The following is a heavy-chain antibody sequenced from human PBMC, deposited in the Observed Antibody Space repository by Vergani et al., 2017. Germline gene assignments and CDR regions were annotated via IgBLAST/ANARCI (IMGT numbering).Heavy chain of an antibody. CDR2: ISYDGSNK. Sequence: QVQLVESGGGVVQPGRSLRLSCAASGFTFSSYAMHWVRQAPGKGLEWVAVISYDGSNKYYADSVKGRFTISRDNSKNTLYLQMNSLRAEDTAVYYCARDXECTNGVCPYYYYYYMDVWGKGTTVTVSS. V-gene: IGHV3-30*01. D-gene: IGHD2-8*01. CDR3: ARDXECTNGVCPYYYYYYMDV. CDR1: GFTFSSYA. J-gene: IGHJ6*03.